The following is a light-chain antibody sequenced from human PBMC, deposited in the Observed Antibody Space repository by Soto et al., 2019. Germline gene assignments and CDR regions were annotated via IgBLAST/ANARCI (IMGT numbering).Light chain of an antibody. V-gene: IGLV2-8*01. J-gene: IGLJ2*01. CDR2: EVS. CDR1: SSDVGGYNY. CDR3: SSYAGSNPL. Sequence: QLVLTQPPSASGSPGQSVTISCTGTSSDVGGYNYVSWYQQHPGKAPKLMIYEVSKRPSGVPDRFSGSKSGNTASLTVSGLQAEDEADYYCSSYAGSNPLFGGGTKLTVL.